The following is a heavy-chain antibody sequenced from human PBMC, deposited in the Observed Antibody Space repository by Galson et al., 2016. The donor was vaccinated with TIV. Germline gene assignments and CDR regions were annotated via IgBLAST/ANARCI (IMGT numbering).Heavy chain of an antibody. CDR1: GFSFSRNA. Sequence: SLRLSCAASGFSFSRNAMHWVRQTPGRGLEWVAVISYDGTNRYYADSVKGRLTVSRDNSRNTVYLQMNSVRTEDTALYYCATSTVGENIYCYGMDVWGQGTPVTVSS. CDR2: ISYDGTNR. V-gene: IGHV3-30-3*01. CDR3: ATSTVGENIYCYGMDV. D-gene: IGHD1-26*01. J-gene: IGHJ6*02.